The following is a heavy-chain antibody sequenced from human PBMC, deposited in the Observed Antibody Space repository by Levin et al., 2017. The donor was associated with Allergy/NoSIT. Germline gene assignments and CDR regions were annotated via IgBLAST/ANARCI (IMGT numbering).Heavy chain of an antibody. V-gene: IGHV3-33*01. CDR3: AREKVGFDFWSGYYFDY. J-gene: IGHJ4*02. D-gene: IGHD3-3*01. CDR2: LSYDGSNE. CDR1: GFSFSSHG. Sequence: LSLTCAASGFSFSSHGIHWVRQAPGKGLEWVAVLSYDGSNEYYADSVKGRFTISRDNSRKTVYLQMNSLRAEDTAVYYCAREKVGFDFWSGYYFDYWGQGTLVTVSS.